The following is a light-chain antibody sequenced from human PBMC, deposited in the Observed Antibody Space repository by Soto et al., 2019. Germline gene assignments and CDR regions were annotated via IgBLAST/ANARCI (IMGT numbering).Light chain of an antibody. CDR2: AAS. CDR1: QGISSS. CDR3: QNCFTVPYT. J-gene: IGKJ2*01. V-gene: IGKV1-12*01. Sequence: DIQMAQSPSSVSASVGDRVTITCRASQGISSSLAWYQQRPGKAPKLLIYAASNLAAGVPSGFSGSGSGTHFTFTITSLQPEDIGTYYCQNCFTVPYTFGQATKVDIK.